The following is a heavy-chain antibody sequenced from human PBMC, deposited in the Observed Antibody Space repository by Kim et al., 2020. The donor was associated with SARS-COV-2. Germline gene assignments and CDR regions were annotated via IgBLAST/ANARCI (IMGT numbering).Heavy chain of an antibody. CDR3: AKDKVVAAIKSWFGYFDG. V-gene: IGHV3-23*01. D-gene: IGHD2-15*01. Sequence: VKGRFAISRDSSKNSVYLQMNSLRPEDTGLYYCAKDKVVAAIKSWFGYFDGWGRGTLVTVSS. J-gene: IGHJ2*01.